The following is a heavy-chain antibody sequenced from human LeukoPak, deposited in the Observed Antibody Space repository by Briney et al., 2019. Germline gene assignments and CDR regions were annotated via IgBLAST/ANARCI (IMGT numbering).Heavy chain of an antibody. CDR2: IYSGGST. CDR3: AREVAYSSFFEAFDI. Sequence: GGSLRLSCAASGFTVSSNYMSWVRQAPGKGLEWVSVIYSGGSTYYADSVKGRFTISRDNSKNTLYLQMNSLRAEDTAVYYCAREVAYSSFFEAFDIWGQGTMVIVSS. J-gene: IGHJ3*02. CDR1: GFTVSSNY. V-gene: IGHV3-66*01. D-gene: IGHD6-6*01.